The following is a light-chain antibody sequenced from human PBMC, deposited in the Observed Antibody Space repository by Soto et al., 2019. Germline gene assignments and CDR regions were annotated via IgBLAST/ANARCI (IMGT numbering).Light chain of an antibody. J-gene: IGKJ1*01. CDR1: RSISRY. Sequence: DIQMTQSPSSLSASVGDRVNMTCRASRSISRYLSWYQQKPGKAPNLLIYAASSLQSGVPSRSSGAGSGTDFTLTIANLHTEDFAIYYCKQSYSSQWTFGQGTNVEI. V-gene: IGKV1-39*01. CDR3: KQSYSSQWT. CDR2: AAS.